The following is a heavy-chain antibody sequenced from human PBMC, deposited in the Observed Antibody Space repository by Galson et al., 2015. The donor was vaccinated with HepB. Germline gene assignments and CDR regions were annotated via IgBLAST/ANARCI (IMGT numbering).Heavy chain of an antibody. J-gene: IGHJ4*02. Sequence: SLRLSCAASGFTFSNFAMHWVRQAPGKGLEWVAIMSYDGYNKHHADSVKGRFTISRDNSRNTLYLQMNSLRVEDTAVYYCARGSDYLSSGYYYFDYWGQGTLVTVSS. CDR2: MSYDGYNK. D-gene: IGHD3-22*01. CDR1: GFTFSNFA. V-gene: IGHV3-30-3*01. CDR3: ARGSDYLSSGYYYFDY.